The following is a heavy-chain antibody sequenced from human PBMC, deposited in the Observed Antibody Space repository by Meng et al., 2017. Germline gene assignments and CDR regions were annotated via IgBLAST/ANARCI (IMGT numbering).Heavy chain of an antibody. Sequence: SETLSLTCTVSGGSISSYYWSWIRQPPGKGLEWIGYIYYSGSTNYNPSLKSRVTISVDTSKNQFSLKLNSVTAADTAVYYCAREGGDSSYFDYWGQGTLVTVSS. CDR2: IYYSGST. J-gene: IGHJ4*02. V-gene: IGHV4-59*01. D-gene: IGHD4-17*01. CDR3: AREGGDSSYFDY. CDR1: GGSISSYY.